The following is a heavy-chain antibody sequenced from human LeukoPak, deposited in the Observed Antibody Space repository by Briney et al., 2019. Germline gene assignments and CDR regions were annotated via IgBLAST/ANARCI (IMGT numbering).Heavy chain of an antibody. V-gene: IGHV4-38-2*02. J-gene: IGHJ4*02. CDR3: ARDGTGTTRFDY. D-gene: IGHD1-1*01. Sequence: KLSETLSLTCSVSGYSIRSSHFWGWIRQTPGKGLEWIGSIHHSGSTYYKPSLKSRVTISIDTSKNQFSLKLSSVTAADTAVYYCARDGTGTTRFDYWGQGTLVTVSS. CDR1: GYSIRSSHF. CDR2: IHHSGST.